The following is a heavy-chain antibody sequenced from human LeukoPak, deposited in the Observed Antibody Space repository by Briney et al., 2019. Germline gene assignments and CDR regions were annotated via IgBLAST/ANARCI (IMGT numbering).Heavy chain of an antibody. CDR2: IYYSGNT. V-gene: IGHV4-59*01. Sequence: SETLSLTCTVSSGSISSYYWSWIRQPPGKGLEWIGYIYYSGNTNYNPSLKSRVTISVDTSKNQFSLNLSSVTAADTAVYYCARAPGGNPTTHYFDYWGQGTLVTVSS. J-gene: IGHJ4*02. CDR3: ARAPGGNPTTHYFDY. CDR1: SGSISSYY. D-gene: IGHD1-14*01.